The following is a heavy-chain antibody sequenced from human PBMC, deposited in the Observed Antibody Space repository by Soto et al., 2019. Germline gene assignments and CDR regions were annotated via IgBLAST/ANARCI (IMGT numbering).Heavy chain of an antibody. V-gene: IGHV4-34*01. Sequence: SETLSLTCAAYGGSLSGYYWRWIRQPPGKELEWIGEINHSGSTNYNPSLKSRVTISVDTSKNQFSLKLSSVTAADTAVYYCVVGYNSNDAFDIWGQGTMVTVSS. D-gene: IGHD5-12*01. CDR2: INHSGST. J-gene: IGHJ3*02. CDR1: GGSLSGYY. CDR3: VVGYNSNDAFDI.